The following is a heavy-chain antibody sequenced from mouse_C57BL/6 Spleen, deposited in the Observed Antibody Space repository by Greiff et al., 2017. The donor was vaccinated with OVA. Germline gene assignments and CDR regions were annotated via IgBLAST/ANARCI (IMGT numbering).Heavy chain of an antibody. Sequence: EVQLQESGPGLVKPSQSLSLTCSVTGYSITSGYYWNWIRQFPGNKLEWMGYISYDGSNNYNPSLKNRISITRDTSKNQFFLKLNSVTTEDTATYYCAREDYSGGNYWGQGTTLTVSS. D-gene: IGHD2-12*01. CDR2: ISYDGSN. CDR3: AREDYSGGNY. J-gene: IGHJ2*01. V-gene: IGHV3-6*01. CDR1: GYSITSGYY.